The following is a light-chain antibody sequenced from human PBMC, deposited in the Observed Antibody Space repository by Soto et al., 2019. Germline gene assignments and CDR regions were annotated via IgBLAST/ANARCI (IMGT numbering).Light chain of an antibody. CDR2: ASS. V-gene: IGKV3-20*01. J-gene: IGKJ4*01. Sequence: EIVLTQSPGTLSLSPGEGATLSCRASQDVDNNFLAWYQQRPGQAPRLLTYASSRRATGIPDRFSGSGSGTDFTLTISTVGPEDIAVYFCHQYYSSITFGGGTKVEVK. CDR3: HQYYSSIT. CDR1: QDVDNNF.